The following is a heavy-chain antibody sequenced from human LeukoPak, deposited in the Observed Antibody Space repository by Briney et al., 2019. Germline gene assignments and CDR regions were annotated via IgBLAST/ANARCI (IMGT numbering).Heavy chain of an antibody. J-gene: IGHJ4*02. Sequence: GGSLRLSCAASGFTFSSYAMSWVRQAPGKGLEWVSGISGSGSSTYYADSVKGRFSISRDNSKNTLYLQMNSLRAEDTAVYYWARARYCTSTSCYIDYWGQGTLVTVSS. CDR2: ISGSGSST. CDR3: ARARYCTSTSCYIDY. D-gene: IGHD2-2*02. CDR1: GFTFSSYA. V-gene: IGHV3-23*01.